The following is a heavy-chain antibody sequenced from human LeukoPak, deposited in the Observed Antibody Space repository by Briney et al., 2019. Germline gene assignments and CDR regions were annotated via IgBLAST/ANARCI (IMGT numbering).Heavy chain of an antibody. D-gene: IGHD6-6*01. CDR3: ARDRSSSGYYYYYMDV. V-gene: IGHV3-21*01. J-gene: IGHJ6*03. CDR2: ISSSSSYI. CDR1: GFTFSSYS. Sequence: GGSLRLSCAASGFTFSSYSMNWVRQAPGKGLEWVSSISSSSSYIYYADSVKGRFTISRDNAKNSLYLKMNSLRAEDTAVYYCARDRSSSGYYYYYMDVWGKGTTVTVSS.